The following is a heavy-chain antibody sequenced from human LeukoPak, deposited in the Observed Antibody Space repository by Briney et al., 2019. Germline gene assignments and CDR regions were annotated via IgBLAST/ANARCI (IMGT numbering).Heavy chain of an antibody. D-gene: IGHD3-3*01. V-gene: IGHV3-23*01. Sequence: GGSLRLSCAASGFTFTSYSMNWVRQAPGKGLEWVSTISGGGGSTYYADSVKGRFTISRDNSENTLYLQMNSLRAEDTAVYYCARDGGERNYDFWSGYQYWGQGTLVTVSS. CDR1: GFTFTSYS. CDR3: ARDGGERNYDFWSGYQY. J-gene: IGHJ4*02. CDR2: ISGGGGST.